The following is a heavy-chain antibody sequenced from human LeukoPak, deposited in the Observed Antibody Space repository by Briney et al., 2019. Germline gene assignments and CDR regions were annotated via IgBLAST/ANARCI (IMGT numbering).Heavy chain of an antibody. J-gene: IGHJ3*02. V-gene: IGHV3-66*01. CDR2: IYTGGDT. CDR1: GFTVSSNY. CDR3: ARGLPSGHDAFDI. Sequence: GGSLRLSCAASGFTVSSNYMSWVRQAPGKGLEWDSVIYTGGDTYYADSVKGRFTISRDNSKNTLYLQMNSLRAEDTAVYYCARGLPSGHDAFDIWGQGTMVTVSS. D-gene: IGHD3-10*01.